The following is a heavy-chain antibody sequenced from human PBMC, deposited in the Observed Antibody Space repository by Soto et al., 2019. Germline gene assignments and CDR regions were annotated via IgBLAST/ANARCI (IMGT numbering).Heavy chain of an antibody. Sequence: SETLSLTCVVSGGSLSSYYWSWIRQPPGKGLEWIGYIYYSGSTNYNPSLKSRVTISVDTSKNQFSLKLSSVTAADTAVYYCARAPRGNYGYPSYFDYWGQGTLVTVSS. CDR1: GGSLSSYY. J-gene: IGHJ4*02. D-gene: IGHD3-10*01. CDR3: ARAPRGNYGYPSYFDY. CDR2: IYYSGST. V-gene: IGHV4-59*01.